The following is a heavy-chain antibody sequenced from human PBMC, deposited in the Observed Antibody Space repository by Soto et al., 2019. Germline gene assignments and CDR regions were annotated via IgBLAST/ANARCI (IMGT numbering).Heavy chain of an antibody. J-gene: IGHJ5*02. CDR2: IYWDGDK. CDR1: GFSLSTSGAA. D-gene: IGHD3-3*01. CDR3: AHRATMTIFGLIIDNGIWFDP. Sequence: QINLIESGPTLVKPTQTLTLTCTFSGFSLSTSGAAVGWVRQPPGRALEWLALIYWDGDKRYNASLGNRLTITKDTSMNQVVLTLTNVAPADTATYYCAHRATMTIFGLIIDNGIWFDPWGQGTRVIVS. V-gene: IGHV2-5*02.